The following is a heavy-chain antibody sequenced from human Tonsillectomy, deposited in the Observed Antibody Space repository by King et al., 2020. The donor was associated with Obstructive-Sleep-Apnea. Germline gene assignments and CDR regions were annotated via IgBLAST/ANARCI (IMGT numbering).Heavy chain of an antibody. V-gene: IGHV4-31*03. D-gene: IGHD3-10*01. CDR2: IYYSGST. J-gene: IGHJ6*02. CDR1: GGSISSGGYY. CDR3: ARDYYGSGSYYNRRQTYGMDV. Sequence: VQLQESGPGLVKPSQTLSLTCTVSGGSISSGGYYWSWIRQHPGKGLEWIGYIYYSGSTYYNPSLKSRVTISVDTSKNQFSLKLSSVTAADTAVYYCARDYYGSGSYYNRRQTYGMDVWAKGPRSPSP.